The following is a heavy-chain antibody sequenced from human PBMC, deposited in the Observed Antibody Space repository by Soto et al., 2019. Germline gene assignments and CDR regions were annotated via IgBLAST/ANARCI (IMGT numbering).Heavy chain of an antibody. D-gene: IGHD3-22*01. Sequence: QVTLKESGPVLVKPTETLTLTCTVSGFSLRNARMGVSWIRQPPGKALEWLAHILSSDEKSYNTSLKGRVTLSKDTSKSQAVLTMTYVDPVDTATYFCARMLAVNYYYYYVDVWGEGTTVTVSS. V-gene: IGHV2-26*01. CDR3: ARMLAVNYYYYYVDV. J-gene: IGHJ6*03. CDR1: GFSLRNARMG. CDR2: ILSSDEK.